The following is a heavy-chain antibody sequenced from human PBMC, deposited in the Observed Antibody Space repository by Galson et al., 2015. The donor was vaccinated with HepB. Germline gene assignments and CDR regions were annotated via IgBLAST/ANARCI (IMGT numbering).Heavy chain of an antibody. CDR3: AKDARARSSTYYYDSSGYYSIGDY. CDR2: ISGSGGST. Sequence: SLRLSCAASGFTFSSYAMSWVRRAPGKGLEWVSAISGSGGSTYYADSVKGRFTISRDNSKNTLYLQMNSLRAEDTAVYYCAKDARARSSTYYYDSSGYYSIGDYWGQGTLVTVSS. D-gene: IGHD3-22*01. CDR1: GFTFSSYA. J-gene: IGHJ4*02. V-gene: IGHV3-23*01.